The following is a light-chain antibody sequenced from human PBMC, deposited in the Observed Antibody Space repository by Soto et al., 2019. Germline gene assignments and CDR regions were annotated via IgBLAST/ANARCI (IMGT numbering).Light chain of an antibody. CDR1: QRIRSF. Sequence: DIHMTQSPSTLSASVGDRVSSTCRASQRIRSFLNWYQQKPGKAPKLLIYAASSLQSGVPSRFSGSGSGTDFTLTISSLQPEDFATYYCQQSYSTTFGQGTRLEIK. CDR2: AAS. J-gene: IGKJ5*01. CDR3: QQSYSTT. V-gene: IGKV1-39*01.